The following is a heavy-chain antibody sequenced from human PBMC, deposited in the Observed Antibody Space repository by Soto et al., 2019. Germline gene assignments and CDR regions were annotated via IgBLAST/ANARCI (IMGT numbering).Heavy chain of an antibody. CDR3: AGTLRTTRTSRTSFDY. J-gene: IGHJ4*02. V-gene: IGHV3-21*01. D-gene: IGHD1-7*01. Sequence: EVQLVESGGGLVKPGGSLRLSCAASGFTFSSHSMNWVREAPWKGLEWVSSISSSRSNIYNADSVKGRFTISRDNAKNSLYLLMNSLRAEDSAVYYCAGTLRTTRTSRTSFDYLGLVTQVTVFS. CDR1: GFTFSSHS. CDR2: ISSSRSNI.